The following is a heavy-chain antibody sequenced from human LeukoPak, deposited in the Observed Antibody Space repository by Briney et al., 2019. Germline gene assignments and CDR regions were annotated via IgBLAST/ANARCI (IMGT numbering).Heavy chain of an antibody. V-gene: IGHV1-69*13. D-gene: IGHD6-19*01. CDR1: GGTFSSYA. Sequence: GASVKVSCKASGGTFSSYAISWVRQAPGQGLEWMGGIIPIFGTANYAQKFQGRVTITADESTSTAYMELSSLRSEDTAVYYCARALLSSGWYKGDYYYYMDVWGKGTTVTVSS. CDR3: ARALLSSGWYKGDYYYYMDV. CDR2: IIPIFGTA. J-gene: IGHJ6*03.